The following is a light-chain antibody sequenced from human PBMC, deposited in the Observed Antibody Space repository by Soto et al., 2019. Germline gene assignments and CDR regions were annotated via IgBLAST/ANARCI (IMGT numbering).Light chain of an antibody. Sequence: DIHMTQSPSTLSASVGDRVTITCRASQSISIWLAWYQQKPGKAPNRLIYKTSSLESGVPSRFSGGGSGTEFTLTISSLQPDDFATYYCQHWNDYSWTFGQGTKVEVK. CDR1: QSISIW. J-gene: IGKJ1*01. CDR3: QHWNDYSWT. V-gene: IGKV1-5*03. CDR2: KTS.